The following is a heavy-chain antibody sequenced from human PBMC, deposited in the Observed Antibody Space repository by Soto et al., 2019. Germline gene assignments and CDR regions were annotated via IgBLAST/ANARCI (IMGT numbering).Heavy chain of an antibody. D-gene: IGHD3-10*01. J-gene: IGHJ1*01. CDR1: GYTFASYD. V-gene: IGHV1-8*01. CDR2: MNPNNGNT. CDR3: ARSPRNYYALGSYSYFRH. Sequence: QVQLVQSGAEVKKPGASVKVSCKASGYTFASYDISWVRQATGLGLEWMGWMNPNNGNTDYAPKFQGRVTMTMNTSIGTAYMELSSLSSEDTAVYYCARSPRNYYALGSYSYFRHWGQGTLVTVSS.